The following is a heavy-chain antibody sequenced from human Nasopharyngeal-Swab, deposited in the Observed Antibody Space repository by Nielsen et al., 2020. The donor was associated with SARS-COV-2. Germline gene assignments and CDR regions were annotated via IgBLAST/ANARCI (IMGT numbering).Heavy chain of an antibody. J-gene: IGHJ6*02. D-gene: IGHD6-19*01. CDR2: IYYSGST. Sequence: SETLSLTCTVSCGSISSYYWSWIRQPPGKGLEWIGYIYYSGSTNYNPSLKSRVTISVDTSKNQFSLKLSSVTAADTAVYYCARDWMIAVAGYYYYYGMDVWGQGTTVTVSS. V-gene: IGHV4-59*01. CDR1: CGSISSYY. CDR3: ARDWMIAVAGYYYYYGMDV.